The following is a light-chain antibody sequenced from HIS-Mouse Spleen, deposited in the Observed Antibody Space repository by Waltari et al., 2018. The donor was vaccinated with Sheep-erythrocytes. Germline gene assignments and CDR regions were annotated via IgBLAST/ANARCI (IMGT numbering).Light chain of an antibody. V-gene: IGKV3-11*01. CDR2: DAS. Sequence: EIVLTQSPATLSLSPGERATPSCRASQSVSSYLAWYHQKPGQAPRLLIYDASNRATGIPARFSGSGSGTDFTLTISSLEPEDFAVYYCQQRSNWYTFGQGTKLEIK. CDR1: QSVSSY. CDR3: QQRSNWYT. J-gene: IGKJ2*01.